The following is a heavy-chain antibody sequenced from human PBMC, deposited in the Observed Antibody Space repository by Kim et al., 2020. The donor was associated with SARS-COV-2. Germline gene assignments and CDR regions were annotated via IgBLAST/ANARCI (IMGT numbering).Heavy chain of an antibody. D-gene: IGHD3-22*01. V-gene: IGHV4-30-4*01. CDR3: AREGESSGYGVDY. Sequence: SETLSLTCTVSGGSISSGDYYWSWIRQPPGKGLEWIGYIYYSGSTYYNPSLKSRVTISVDTSKNQFSLKLSSVTAADTAVYYCAREGESSGYGVDYWGQGTLVTVSS. CDR1: GGSISSGDYY. CDR2: IYYSGST. J-gene: IGHJ4*02.